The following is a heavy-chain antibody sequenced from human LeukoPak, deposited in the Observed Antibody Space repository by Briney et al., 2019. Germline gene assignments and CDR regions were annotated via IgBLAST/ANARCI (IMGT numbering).Heavy chain of an antibody. J-gene: IGHJ4*02. V-gene: IGHV3-7*01. D-gene: IGHD5-12*01. CDR1: GFIFSNYW. CDR3: VRDGGVSGYDLLDY. Sequence: GGSLRLSCTASGFIFSNYWMTWVRQAPGRGLEWVAQINQDGSKEYYIDSVKARFSISRDNARNSLSLQMNSLRAEDTAVYYCVRDGGVSGYDLLDYWGQGTLVTVSS. CDR2: INQDGSKE.